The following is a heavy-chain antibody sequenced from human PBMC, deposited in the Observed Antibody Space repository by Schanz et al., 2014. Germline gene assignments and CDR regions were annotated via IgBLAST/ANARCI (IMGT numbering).Heavy chain of an antibody. CDR2: ISPTGSST. Sequence: EVQLVESGGGLVQPRGSLRLSCAASEFSFSSFGMNWVRQAPGKGLEWVSNISPTGSSTYYADSVKGRFTISRDNSKNTLYLQMNSLRAEDTAVYYCAKDHAGSDILTALGNWGQGTLVTVSS. J-gene: IGHJ4*02. V-gene: IGHV3-23*04. CDR3: AKDHAGSDILTALGN. D-gene: IGHD3-9*01. CDR1: EFSFSSFG.